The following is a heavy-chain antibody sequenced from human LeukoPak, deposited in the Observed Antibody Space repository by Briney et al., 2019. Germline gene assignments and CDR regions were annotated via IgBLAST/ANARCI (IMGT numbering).Heavy chain of an antibody. Sequence: GGSLRLSCAASGFTFSSHWMHWVRQAPGKGLVWASRINSDGSITSYADSVKGRFTISRDNAKSTLFLQMKSLRAEDTAIYYCARTVYGGYATWGQGTLVTVSS. CDR1: GFTFSSHW. V-gene: IGHV3-74*01. CDR2: INSDGSIT. CDR3: ARTVYGGYAT. D-gene: IGHD4-17*01. J-gene: IGHJ4*02.